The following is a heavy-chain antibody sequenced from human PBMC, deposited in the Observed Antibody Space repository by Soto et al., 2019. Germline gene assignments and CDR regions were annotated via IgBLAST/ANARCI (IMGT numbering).Heavy chain of an antibody. V-gene: IGHV3-21*01. CDR1: GFTFSSYS. CDR3: ARDEAGYCSSTSCYVTWFDY. D-gene: IGHD2-2*01. J-gene: IGHJ4*02. CDR2: ISSSSSYI. Sequence: GGSLRLSCAASGFTFSSYSMNRVRQAPGKGLEWVSSISSSSSYIYYADSVKGRFTISRDNAKNSLYLQMNSLRAEDTAVYYCARDEAGYCSSTSCYVTWFDYWGQGTLVTVSS.